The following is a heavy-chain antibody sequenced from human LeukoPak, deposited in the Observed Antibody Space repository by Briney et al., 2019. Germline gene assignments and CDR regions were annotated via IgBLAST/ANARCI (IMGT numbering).Heavy chain of an antibody. D-gene: IGHD6-19*01. J-gene: IGHJ3*02. CDR3: AKALTSGWYLDAFNI. Sequence: GGSLRLSCAASGFTFSSCGMRWVRQAPGKGLEWVAVISYDGSNKYYADSVKGRFTISRDNSKNTLFLEMNSLRAEDTAVYYCAKALTSGWYLDAFNIWGQGTMVTVSS. V-gene: IGHV3-30*18. CDR1: GFTFSSCG. CDR2: ISYDGSNK.